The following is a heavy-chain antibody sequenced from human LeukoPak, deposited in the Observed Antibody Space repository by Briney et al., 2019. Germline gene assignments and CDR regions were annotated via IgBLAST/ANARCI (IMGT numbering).Heavy chain of an antibody. J-gene: IGHJ4*02. V-gene: IGHV3-64*01. Sequence: GGSLRLSCAASGFIFSSYAMHWVRQAPGKGLEYVSAISSNGGSTYYANSVKGRFTISRDNSKNTLYLQMGSLRAEDMAVYYCARDQGVVAATSGVLDYWGQGTLVTVSS. CDR1: GFIFSSYA. D-gene: IGHD1-26*01. CDR3: ARDQGVVAATSGVLDY. CDR2: ISSNGGST.